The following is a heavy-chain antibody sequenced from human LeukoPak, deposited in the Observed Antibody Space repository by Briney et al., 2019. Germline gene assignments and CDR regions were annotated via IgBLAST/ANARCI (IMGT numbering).Heavy chain of an antibody. CDR1: GDSIRSYY. CDR3: ARGGSGSYWPGVFDY. V-gene: IGHV4-59*01. CDR2: IYKTGTT. J-gene: IGHJ4*02. D-gene: IGHD3-10*01. Sequence: SETLSLSCTVSGDSIRSYYWNWIRQSPGKGLEWIGYIYKTGTTNYNPSVKSRLTISVDTSKNQFSLKLSSVTAADTAVYYCARGGSGSYWPGVFDYWGQGTLVTISS.